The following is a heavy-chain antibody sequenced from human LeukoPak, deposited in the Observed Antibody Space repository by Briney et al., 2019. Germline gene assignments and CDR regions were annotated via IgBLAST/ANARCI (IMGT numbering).Heavy chain of an antibody. J-gene: IGHJ3*02. D-gene: IGHD3-22*01. CDR3: ARGLYYYDSSGSDAFDI. CDR1: GGSISSGGYS. V-gene: IGHV4-30-2*01. Sequence: PSQTLSLTCAVSGGSISSGGYSWSWIRQPPGKGLEWIGYINHSGSTNYNPSLKSRVTISVDTSKNQFSLKLSSVTAADTAVYYCARGLYYYDSSGSDAFDIWGQGTMVTVSS. CDR2: INHSGST.